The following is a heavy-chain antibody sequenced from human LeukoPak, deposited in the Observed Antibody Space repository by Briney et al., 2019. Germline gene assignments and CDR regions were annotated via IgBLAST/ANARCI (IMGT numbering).Heavy chain of an antibody. J-gene: IGHJ6*03. CDR1: GYSISSGNY. CDR3: ARDRTIFVIDYYMDV. Sequence: SETLSLTCTVSGYSISSGNYWGWIRQPPGKGLEWIGSIYHSGSTYYNPSLKSRVTISVDTSKNQFSLKLSSVTAADTAVYYCARDRTIFVIDYYMDVWGKGTTVTVSS. CDR2: IYHSGST. D-gene: IGHD3-3*01. V-gene: IGHV4-38-2*02.